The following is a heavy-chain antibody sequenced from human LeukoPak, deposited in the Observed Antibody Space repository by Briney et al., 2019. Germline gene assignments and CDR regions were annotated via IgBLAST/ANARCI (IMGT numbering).Heavy chain of an antibody. CDR2: ISSSGSTI. Sequence: PGGSLRLSCAASGFTFSDYYMSWIRQAPGKGLEWVSYISSSGSTIYYADSVKGRFTISRDNSKNTLYLQMNSLRAEDTAAYFCAKGGSLRYYDLLSDWGQGTLVTVSS. V-gene: IGHV3-11*01. CDR3: AKGGSLRYYDLLSD. D-gene: IGHD3-3*01. J-gene: IGHJ4*02. CDR1: GFTFSDYY.